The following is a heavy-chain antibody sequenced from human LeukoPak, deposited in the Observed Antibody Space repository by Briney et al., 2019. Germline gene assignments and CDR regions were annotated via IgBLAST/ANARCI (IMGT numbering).Heavy chain of an antibody. V-gene: IGHV3-7*03. Sequence: PGGSLRLSCAASGLTFSTYWMSWVRQAPGKGLEWVANIKEDGSEKYYVDSVKGRFTISRDNSKNTLYLLMNSLIPEDTAVYYCAREVVSSPSYFDSWGQGTLVTVSS. CDR1: GLTFSTYW. CDR3: AREVVSSPSYFDS. J-gene: IGHJ4*02. D-gene: IGHD2-15*01. CDR2: IKEDGSEK.